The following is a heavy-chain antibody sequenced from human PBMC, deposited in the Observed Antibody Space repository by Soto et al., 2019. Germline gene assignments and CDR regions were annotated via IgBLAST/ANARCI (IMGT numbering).Heavy chain of an antibody. D-gene: IGHD3-10*01. CDR3: ARGSGGPHYYYGMDV. Sequence: EVQLVESGEGLVQPGGSLRLSCAASGFTFSSYAMHWVRQAPGKGLEYVSAISSNGGSTYYADSVKGRFTISRDNSKNTLYLQMGSLRAEDMAVYYCARGSGGPHYYYGMDVWGQGTTVTVSS. CDR2: ISSNGGST. J-gene: IGHJ6*02. V-gene: IGHV3-64*02. CDR1: GFTFSSYA.